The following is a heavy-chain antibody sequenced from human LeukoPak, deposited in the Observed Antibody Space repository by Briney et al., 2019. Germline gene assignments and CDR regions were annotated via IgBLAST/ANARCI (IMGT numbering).Heavy chain of an antibody. CDR2: IYPYGTNK. D-gene: IGHD3-3*01. J-gene: IGHJ5*02. CDR3: AKDWSGDYNWFDP. Sequence: GGPLSLSCAASGFSLRTYGMHGVPQAPAKGLEWVACIYPYGTNKDYADSVKSRFIISSDNSTNTLYLQMNSLRIEDTAVYYCAKDWSGDYNWFDPWGQGTLVTISS. CDR1: GFSLRTYG. V-gene: IGHV3-30*02.